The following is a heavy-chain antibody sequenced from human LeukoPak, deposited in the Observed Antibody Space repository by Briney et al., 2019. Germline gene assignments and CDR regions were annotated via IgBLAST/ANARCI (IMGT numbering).Heavy chain of an antibody. CDR2: ISGSGDST. J-gene: IGHJ4*02. CDR1: GFTFSSHA. Sequence: GGSLRLSCTASGFTFSSHAMSWVRQAPGKGLDWFSAISGSGDSTYHADSVKGRFNISGDNSKNTLYLQMNSLRAEDTAVYYCARGYSGYDRFDCWGQGTLVTVSS. D-gene: IGHD5-12*01. V-gene: IGHV3-23*01. CDR3: ARGYSGYDRFDC.